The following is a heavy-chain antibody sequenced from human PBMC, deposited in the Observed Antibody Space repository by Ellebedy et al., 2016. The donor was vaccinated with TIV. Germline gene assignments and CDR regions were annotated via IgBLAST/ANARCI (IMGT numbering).Heavy chain of an antibody. CDR3: ARDYGSVSYRIMGLDS. Sequence: PGGSLRLSCAASGFAFTTYGMTWVRQAPGKGLEWVSGISGSGGSTYYADSVEGRFTISRDNSKNTLDLQMNSLIDDDTAVYYCARDYGSVSYRIMGLDSWGQGTLVTVSS. CDR2: ISGSGGST. CDR1: GFAFTTYG. V-gene: IGHV3-23*01. J-gene: IGHJ5*01. D-gene: IGHD3-10*01.